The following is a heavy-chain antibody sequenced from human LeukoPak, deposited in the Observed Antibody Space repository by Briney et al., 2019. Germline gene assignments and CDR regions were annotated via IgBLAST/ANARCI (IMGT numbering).Heavy chain of an antibody. V-gene: IGHV3-48*03. Sequence: GGSLRLSCAASGFTFSSYEMNWLPQAPGKGLECVSYIGNSGSPIYYADSVKGRFTISRDNAKNSLYLQMNSLRAEDTAVYYCARDPEYSYDYYFDYWGQGTLVTVSS. CDR2: IGNSGSPI. CDR1: GFTFSSYE. D-gene: IGHD5-18*01. J-gene: IGHJ4*02. CDR3: ARDPEYSYDYYFDY.